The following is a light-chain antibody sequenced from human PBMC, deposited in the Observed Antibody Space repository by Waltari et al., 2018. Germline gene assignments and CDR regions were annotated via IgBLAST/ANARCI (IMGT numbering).Light chain of an antibody. CDR1: QSISSK. CDR2: GVS. J-gene: IGKJ2*01. CDR3: QQYNNWPPEMYT. V-gene: IGKV3D-15*01. Sequence: ETMMTQSPDTLSVSPGERATLSCRASQSISSKLAWYQQKPGQAPRLLIFGVSTRATVIPARFSGSGSGTEFTLTISSLESEDFGIYYCQQYNNWPPEMYTFGQGTKLEI.